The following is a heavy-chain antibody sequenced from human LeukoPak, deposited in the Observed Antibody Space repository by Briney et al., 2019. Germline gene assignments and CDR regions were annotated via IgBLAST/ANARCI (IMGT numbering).Heavy chain of an antibody. Sequence: GGSLRLFCAASGFTFSNAWMSWVRQAPGKGLEWVGRTKSKTDGGTTDYAAPVKGRFTISRDDSKNTLYLQMNSLKTEDTAVYYCTTPSGSYWKAFDIWGQGTMVTVSS. CDR2: TKSKTDGGTT. CDR1: GFTFSNAW. CDR3: TTPSGSYWKAFDI. V-gene: IGHV3-15*01. J-gene: IGHJ3*02. D-gene: IGHD1-26*01.